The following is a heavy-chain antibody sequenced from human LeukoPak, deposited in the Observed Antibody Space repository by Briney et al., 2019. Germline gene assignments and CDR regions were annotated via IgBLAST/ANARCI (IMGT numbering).Heavy chain of an antibody. CDR1: GFTFSNYG. V-gene: IGHV3-30*02. D-gene: IGHD6-13*01. J-gene: IGHJ4*02. CDR3: AKRGQGSSWLYLDY. CDR2: IRFDESNQ. Sequence: GGSLRLSCAASGFTFSNYGMHWVRQAPGKGLEWVAFIRFDESNQYYADSVKGRFTISRDNSKNTLYLQMSSLRSEDTAIYYCAKRGQGSSWLYLDYWGQGTLVTVSS.